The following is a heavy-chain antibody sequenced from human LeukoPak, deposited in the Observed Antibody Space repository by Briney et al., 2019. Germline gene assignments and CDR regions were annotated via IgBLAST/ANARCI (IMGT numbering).Heavy chain of an antibody. CDR3: ARGNYVWGSYRYDYFDC. Sequence: GGSLRLSCAASGFTFSPYSMNWVRQAPGKGLEWVSSISSSSSYVYYADSVKGRFTISRDNAKNSLYLQMNSLRAEDTAVYYCARGNYVWGSYRYDYFDCWGQGTLVTVSS. D-gene: IGHD3-16*02. J-gene: IGHJ4*02. CDR1: GFTFSPYS. CDR2: ISSSSSYV. V-gene: IGHV3-21*01.